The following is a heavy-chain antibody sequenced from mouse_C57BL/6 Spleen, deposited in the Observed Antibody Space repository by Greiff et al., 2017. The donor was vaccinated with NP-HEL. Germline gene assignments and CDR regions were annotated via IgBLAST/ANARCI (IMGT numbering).Heavy chain of an antibody. D-gene: IGHD2-4*01. CDR2: IDPSDSET. V-gene: IGHV1-52*01. J-gene: IGHJ4*01. Sequence: VQLQQSGAELVRPGSSVKLSCKASGYTFTSYWMHWVKQRPIQGLEWIGNIDPSDSETHYNQKFKDKATLTVDKSSSTAYMQLSSLTSEDSAVYYLARRRDYDEDYAMDYWGQGTSVTVSS. CDR3: ARRRDYDEDYAMDY. CDR1: GYTFTSYW.